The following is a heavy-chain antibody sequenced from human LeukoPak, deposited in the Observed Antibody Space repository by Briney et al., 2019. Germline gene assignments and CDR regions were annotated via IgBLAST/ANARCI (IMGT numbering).Heavy chain of an antibody. V-gene: IGHV4-39*07. J-gene: IGHJ4*02. CDR2: IYYSGST. CDR1: GGSISSSSYY. Sequence: PSETLSLTCTVSGGSISSSSYYWGWIRQPPGKGLEWIGSIYYSGSTYYNPSLKSRVTISVDTSKNQFSLKLSSVTAADTAVYYCARDILRDFWSGYYPNYFDYWGQGTLVTVSS. D-gene: IGHD3-3*01. CDR3: ARDILRDFWSGYYPNYFDY.